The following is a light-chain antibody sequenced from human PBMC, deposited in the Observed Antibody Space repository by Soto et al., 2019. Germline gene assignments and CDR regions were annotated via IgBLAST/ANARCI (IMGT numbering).Light chain of an antibody. CDR2: EVS. J-gene: IGLJ1*01. CDR1: SSDVGGYNY. CDR3: SSYACSNNWK. V-gene: IGLV2-8*01. Sequence: QSALTQPPSASGSPGQSVTISCTGTSSDVGGYNYVSWYQQHPGKAPKLMIYEVSKRPSGVPDRFSGSKSGNTASLTVSGLQAEDEAEYYCSSYACSNNWKFGTGTKRTVL.